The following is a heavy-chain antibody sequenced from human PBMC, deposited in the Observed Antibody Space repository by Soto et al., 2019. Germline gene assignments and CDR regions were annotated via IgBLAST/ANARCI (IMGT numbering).Heavy chain of an antibody. D-gene: IGHD1-26*01. CDR2: MNPNSGNT. V-gene: IGHV1-8*01. J-gene: IGHJ5*02. CDR3: HKYSGPLIMPAA. Sequence: EASVKVSCKASGYTFTSYDINWVRQATGQGLEWMGWMNPNSGNTGYAQKFQGRVTMTRNTSISTAYMELSSLKIEDTAVYYCHKYSGPLIMPAALGPGTLVTVSS. CDR1: GYTFTSYD.